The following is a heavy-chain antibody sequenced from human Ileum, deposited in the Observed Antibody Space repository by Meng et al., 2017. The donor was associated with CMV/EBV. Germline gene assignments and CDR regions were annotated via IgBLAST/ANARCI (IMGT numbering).Heavy chain of an antibody. CDR1: GYTFTGYY. Sequence: ASVKVSCKASGYTFTGYYMHWVRQAPGQGLEWMGWINPNSGGTNYAQKFQGRVTMTRDTSISTAYMELSRLRSDDTAVYYCARARPITIFGVVNAPFDPWGQGTPVTVSS. V-gene: IGHV1-2*02. CDR2: INPNSGGT. J-gene: IGHJ5*02. CDR3: ARARPITIFGVVNAPFDP. D-gene: IGHD3-3*01.